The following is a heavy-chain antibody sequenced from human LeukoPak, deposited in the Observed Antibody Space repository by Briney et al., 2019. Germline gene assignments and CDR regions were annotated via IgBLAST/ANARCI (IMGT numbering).Heavy chain of an antibody. CDR2: ITAGGDRT. D-gene: IGHD3-10*01. V-gene: IGHV3-23*01. CDR1: GFTFTTFG. J-gene: IGHJ4*02. CDR3: AREDASGTYYKVDH. Sequence: PGGTLRLSCAASGFTFTTFGMSWVRQAPGKGLEWVSGITAGGDRTYYADSVKGRFTISRDNSKNTLYLQMNSLRAEDTAVYYCAREDASGTYYKVDHWGQGTLVTVSS.